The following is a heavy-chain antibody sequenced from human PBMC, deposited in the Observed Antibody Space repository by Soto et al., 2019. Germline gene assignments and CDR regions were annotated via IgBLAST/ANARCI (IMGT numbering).Heavy chain of an antibody. J-gene: IGHJ4*02. CDR3: AKQLPGSVMSCPDY. CDR1: GFAFNTYG. D-gene: IGHD4-4*01. CDR2: TSSDETIN. V-gene: IGHV3-30*18. Sequence: QVQLVESGGGVVQPGGSLRLSCAASGFAFNTYGMHWVRQAPGKGLEWVAATSSDETINTYSDSAKGRFTISRDNSRNRLYLQMDSLRAEDTALCYCAKQLPGSVMSCPDYWGRGTQVTVSS.